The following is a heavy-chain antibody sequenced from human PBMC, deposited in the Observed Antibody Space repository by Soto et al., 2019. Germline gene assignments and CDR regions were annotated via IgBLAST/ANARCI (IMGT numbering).Heavy chain of an antibody. Sequence: GESLKISCKGSGYSFTIYWISWVRQMPGKGLEWMGRIDPSDSYTNYSPSFQGHVTISADKSISTAYLQWSSLKASDTAMYYCARLQGAHGYCSGGSCRAYYGMDVWGQGTTVTV. V-gene: IGHV5-10-1*01. J-gene: IGHJ6*02. D-gene: IGHD2-15*01. CDR1: GYSFTIYW. CDR2: IDPSDSYT. CDR3: ARLQGAHGYCSGGSCRAYYGMDV.